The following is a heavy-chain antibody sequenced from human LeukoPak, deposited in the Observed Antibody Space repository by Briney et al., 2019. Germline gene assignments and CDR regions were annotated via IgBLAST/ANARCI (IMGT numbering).Heavy chain of an antibody. CDR1: GFTFSSFG. D-gene: IGHD2-2*01. CDR3: VRGGCASTSCYDC. J-gene: IGHJ4*02. V-gene: IGHV3-33*01. CDR2: IWYDGSNK. Sequence: GGSLRVSRAASGFTFSSFGMHWVRQAPGKGLEWVAVIWYDGSNKYYADSVKGRFTISRDNSKNTVYLQMNSLRAEDTAVYYCVRGGCASTSCYDCWGQGTLVTVSS.